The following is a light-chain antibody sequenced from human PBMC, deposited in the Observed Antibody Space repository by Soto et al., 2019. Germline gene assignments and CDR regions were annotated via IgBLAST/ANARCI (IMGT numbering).Light chain of an antibody. J-gene: IGKJ4*01. V-gene: IGKV1-5*01. CDR1: QSISSW. CDR2: DAS. Sequence: DIQMTQSPSTLSASVGDRVTITCRASQSISSWLAWYQQKPGKAPKLPIYDASSLESGVPSRFSGSGSGTDFTFTISSLRPEDIATYYCQQYDNLPLTFGGGTKVDIK. CDR3: QQYDNLPLT.